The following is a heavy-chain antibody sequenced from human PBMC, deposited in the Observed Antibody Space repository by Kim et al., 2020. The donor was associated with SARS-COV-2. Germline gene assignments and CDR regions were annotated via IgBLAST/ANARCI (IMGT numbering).Heavy chain of an antibody. D-gene: IGHD3-10*01. V-gene: IGHV3-9*01. CDR2: I. Sequence: IGYAESVKGRFTISRDNAKNSLDLQMNSLRAEDTALYYCAKDIGEGAFDYWGQGTLVTVSS. CDR3: AKDIGEGAFDY. J-gene: IGHJ4*02.